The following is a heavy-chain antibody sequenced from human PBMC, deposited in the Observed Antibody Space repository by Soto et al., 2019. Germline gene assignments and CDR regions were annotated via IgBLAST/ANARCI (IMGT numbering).Heavy chain of an antibody. CDR2: IIPIFGTA. J-gene: IGHJ5*02. Sequence: QVQLVQSGAEVKKPGSSVKVSCKASGGTFSSYAISWVRQAPGQGLEWMGGIIPIFGTANYAQKFQGRVTITAYKSTSTAYMELSRLRSEDTAVYYCVAGYDFWSGCFDPWGQGTLVTVSS. V-gene: IGHV1-69*06. CDR1: GGTFSSYA. D-gene: IGHD3-3*01. CDR3: VAGYDFWSGCFDP.